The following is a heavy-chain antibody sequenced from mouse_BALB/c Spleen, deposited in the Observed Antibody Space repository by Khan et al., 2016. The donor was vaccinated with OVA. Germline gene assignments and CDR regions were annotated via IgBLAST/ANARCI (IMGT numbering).Heavy chain of an antibody. CDR1: GSTFTEYT. V-gene: IGHV1-18*01. CDR2: INPKNGFT. D-gene: IGHD3-3*01. J-gene: IGHJ4*01. Sequence: EVQLQQSGPELVKPGASVKISCKTSGSTFTEYTLHWVKQSHGKSLEWIGVINPKNGFTSYNQKFKGKATLTVDKSSSTAYMEFRSLTSEDSAVFYCEKDAGRYWGQGTSVTVSS. CDR3: EKDAGRY.